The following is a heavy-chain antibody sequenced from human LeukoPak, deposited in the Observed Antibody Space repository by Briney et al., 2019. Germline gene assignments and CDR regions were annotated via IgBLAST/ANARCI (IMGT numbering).Heavy chain of an antibody. CDR2: ISGSGGST. Sequence: PGGSLRLSCAASGFTFSSYAMSWVRQAPGKGLEWVSAISGSGGSTYYADSVKGRFTISRDNSKNTLYLQMNTLRAEDTAVYFCAREEHYRRYLALWGRGTLVTVSS. CDR3: AREEHYRRYLAL. CDR1: GFTFSSYA. J-gene: IGHJ2*01. D-gene: IGHD3-16*02. V-gene: IGHV3-23*01.